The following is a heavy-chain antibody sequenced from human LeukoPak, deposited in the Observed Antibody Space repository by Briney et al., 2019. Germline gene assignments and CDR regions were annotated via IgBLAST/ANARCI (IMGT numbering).Heavy chain of an antibody. D-gene: IGHD5-24*01. J-gene: IGHJ4*02. CDR2: IFSNGDT. CDR3: TRDQMNY. CDR1: GFTVSRNY. Sequence: GGSLRLSCTASGFTVSRNYMLWVRQAPGKGLEWVSLIFSNGDTHYADSVKGRFTISRDTSKNTVSLQINSLRVEDTAMYYCTRDQMNYWGQGTLVSVSS. V-gene: IGHV3-53*01.